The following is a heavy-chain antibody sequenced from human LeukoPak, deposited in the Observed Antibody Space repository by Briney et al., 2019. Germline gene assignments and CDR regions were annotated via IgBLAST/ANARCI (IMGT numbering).Heavy chain of an antibody. V-gene: IGHV3-7*05. Sequence: GGSLRLSCAASGFTFTIYWMTWVRQAPGKGLEWVANINHDGTVTQYVASVKGRLTISRDNAKNSLYLQMNSLRAEDTALYYCARVRGTSGYYGAFDIWGQGTVVTVCS. D-gene: IGHD3-22*01. CDR3: ARVRGTSGYYGAFDI. CDR1: GFTFTIYW. CDR2: INHDGTVT. J-gene: IGHJ3*02.